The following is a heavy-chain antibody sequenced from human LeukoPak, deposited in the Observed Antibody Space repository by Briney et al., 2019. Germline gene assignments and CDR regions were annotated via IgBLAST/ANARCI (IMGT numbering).Heavy chain of an antibody. V-gene: IGHV3-7*01. CDR1: GFTFSSYW. CDR3: AREDSNYEGGYYYYYMDV. D-gene: IGHD4-11*01. J-gene: IGHJ6*03. Sequence: GGSLRLSCAASGFTFSSYWMSWVRQAPGKGLEWVANIKQDGSEKYYVDSVKGRFTISRDNAKNSLYLQMNSLRAEDTAVYYCAREDSNYEGGYYYYYMDVWGKGTTVTVSS. CDR2: IKQDGSEK.